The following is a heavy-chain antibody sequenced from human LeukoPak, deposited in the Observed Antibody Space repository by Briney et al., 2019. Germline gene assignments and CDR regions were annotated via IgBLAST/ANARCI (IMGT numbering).Heavy chain of an antibody. CDR1: GFTFSSFA. Sequence: GGSLTLSCAGSGFTFSSFAMSWVRQAPGQGLEWVSVISDSGDYASYADSVRGRFTISRDNSRNTLYLQMISLRPEDTAVYYCAKDTSIGKYCTNGVCSPFDYWGQGTLVTVSS. J-gene: IGHJ4*02. D-gene: IGHD2-8*01. CDR3: AKDTSIGKYCTNGVCSPFDY. V-gene: IGHV3-23*01. CDR2: ISDSGDYA.